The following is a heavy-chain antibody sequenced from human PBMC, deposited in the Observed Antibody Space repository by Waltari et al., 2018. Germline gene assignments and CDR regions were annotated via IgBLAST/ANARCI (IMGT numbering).Heavy chain of an antibody. V-gene: IGHV3-30-3*01. J-gene: IGHJ4*02. Sequence: QVQLVESGGGVVQPGRSLRLSCAPSGFTFSSYAMHWVRQAPGKGLEWVAVISYDGSNKYYADSVKGRFTISRDNSKNTLYLQMNSLRAEDTAVYYCAKDWEVWGQGTLVTVSS. D-gene: IGHD1-26*01. CDR1: GFTFSSYA. CDR3: AKDWEV. CDR2: ISYDGSNK.